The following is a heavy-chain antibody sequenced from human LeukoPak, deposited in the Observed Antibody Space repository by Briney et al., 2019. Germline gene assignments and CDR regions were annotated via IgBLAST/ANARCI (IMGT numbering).Heavy chain of an antibody. D-gene: IGHD2-15*01. Sequence: ASVKVSCKASGYTFTSYAMNWVREAPGQGLEWMGWIDTNTGNPTYAQGLTGRFVFSLDTSVSTAYLQISSLKAEDTAVYYCAIWYCSGGRCYSNARTFDYWGQGTRVTVSS. J-gene: IGHJ4*02. CDR2: IDTNTGNP. V-gene: IGHV7-4-1*02. CDR3: AIWYCSGGRCYSNARTFDY. CDR1: GYTFTSYA.